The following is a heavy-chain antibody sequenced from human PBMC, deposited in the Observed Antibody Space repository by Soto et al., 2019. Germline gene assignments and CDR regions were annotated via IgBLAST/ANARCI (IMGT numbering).Heavy chain of an antibody. V-gene: IGHV4-34*01. CDR2: INHSGST. Sequence: SETLSLTCAVYGGSFSGYYWSWIRQPPGKGLEWIGEINHSGSTNYNPSLKSRVTISVDTSKNQFSLKLSSVTAADTAVYYCARGKGRYCSGGSCYSLYYYYMDVWGKGTTVTVSS. CDR3: ARGKGRYCSGGSCYSLYYYYMDV. J-gene: IGHJ6*03. CDR1: GGSFSGYY. D-gene: IGHD2-15*01.